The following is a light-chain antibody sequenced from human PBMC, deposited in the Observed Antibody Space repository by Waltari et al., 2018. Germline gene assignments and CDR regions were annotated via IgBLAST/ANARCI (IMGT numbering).Light chain of an antibody. CDR2: AAS. J-gene: IGKJ2*01. CDR3: QQSDSTPYT. CDR1: QSIGNS. Sequence: DIQMTQSPSSLSTSVGARVTITCRASQSIGNSLNWYQQKPGKAPNLLIYAASTLQSGVPSRFSGSGSGTDFTLTISSLQPEDYATYYCQQSDSTPYTFGQGTKLEIK. V-gene: IGKV1-39*01.